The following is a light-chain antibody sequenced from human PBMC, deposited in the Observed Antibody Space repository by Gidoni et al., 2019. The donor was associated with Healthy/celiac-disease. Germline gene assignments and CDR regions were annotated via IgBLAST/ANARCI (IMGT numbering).Light chain of an antibody. CDR1: QCISSY. J-gene: IGKJ4*02. Sequence: DIQLTQSPSFLSASVGDRVTLTCRASQCISSYLAWYQQKPGKAPKLLIYAASTWQSGVPSRFSGSGSGTEFTLTISSLQSEDFATYYCQQLNSYPLTFGGGTKVEIK. CDR3: QQLNSYPLT. CDR2: AAS. V-gene: IGKV1-9*01.